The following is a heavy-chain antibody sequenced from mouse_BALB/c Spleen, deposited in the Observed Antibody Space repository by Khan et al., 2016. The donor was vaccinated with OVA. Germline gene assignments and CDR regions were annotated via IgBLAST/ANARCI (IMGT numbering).Heavy chain of an antibody. CDR1: GYTFTSYW. D-gene: IGHD1-1*01. V-gene: IGHV1-7*01. J-gene: IGHJ3*01. CDR3: VNHGSSSAWFTY. CDR2: INPTTDYT. Sequence: QVQLQQSGAELAKPGASVKMSCKASGYTFTSYWMHWVKQRPGQGLEWIRYINPTTDYTEYNQIFKEKATLTADKSSSTAYMQLSSLTSEDSAVYYCVNHGSSSAWFTYWGQGTLVTVSA.